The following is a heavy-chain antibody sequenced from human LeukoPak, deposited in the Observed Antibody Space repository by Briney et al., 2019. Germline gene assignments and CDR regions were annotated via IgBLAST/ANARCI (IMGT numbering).Heavy chain of an antibody. Sequence: SETLSLTCAVSADSFSSHYWTWIRQAPGQGLEWIGYISYIGSTNYNPSLKSRVTISIDTSKNQFSLKLSSVTAADTAVYYCARDLVTVTKGFDIWGQGTMVSASS. D-gene: IGHD4-17*01. V-gene: IGHV4-59*11. CDR2: ISYIGST. J-gene: IGHJ3*02. CDR3: ARDLVTVTKGFDI. CDR1: ADSFSSHY.